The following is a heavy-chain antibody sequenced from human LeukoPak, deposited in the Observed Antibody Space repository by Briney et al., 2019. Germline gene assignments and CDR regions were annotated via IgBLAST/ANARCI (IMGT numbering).Heavy chain of an antibody. CDR2: ISAYNGNT. Sequence: ASVKVSCKASGYTFTIYGISWVRQAPGQGLEWMGWISAYNGNTNYAQKLQGRVTMTTDTSTSTAYMELRSLRSDDTAVYYCARDRLDFWSGYYDYWGQGTLVTVSS. D-gene: IGHD3-3*01. CDR1: GYTFTIYG. J-gene: IGHJ4*02. V-gene: IGHV1-18*01. CDR3: ARDRLDFWSGYYDY.